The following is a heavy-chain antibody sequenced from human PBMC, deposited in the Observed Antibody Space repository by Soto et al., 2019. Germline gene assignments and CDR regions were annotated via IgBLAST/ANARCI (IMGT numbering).Heavy chain of an antibody. D-gene: IGHD5-18*01. J-gene: IGHJ4*03. V-gene: IGHV4-59*01. CDR3: ERFPRGYSYGHFDY. Sequence: SDTLSLTCTVSGGSLSSYYWSWIRQPPGKGLEWIGYIFYSGSTNYNPSLKSRVTISVDTSKNQFSLKLSSVTAADTAVYYCERFPRGYSYGHFDYWGQGTTVTVSS. CDR2: IFYSGST. CDR1: GGSLSSYY.